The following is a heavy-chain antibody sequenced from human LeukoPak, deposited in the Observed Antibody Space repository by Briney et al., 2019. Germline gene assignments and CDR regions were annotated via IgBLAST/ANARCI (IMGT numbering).Heavy chain of an antibody. CDR2: IYYSGST. CDR1: GGSISSSSYY. CDR3: ARHVRFLEWLSSYYFDY. D-gene: IGHD3-3*01. V-gene: IGHV4-39*01. J-gene: IGHJ4*02. Sequence: SETLSLTCTVSGGSISSSSYYWGWIRQPPGKGLEWIGSIYYSGSTYYNPSLKSRVTISVDTSKSQFSLRPTSVIAADTAVYYCARHVRFLEWLSSYYFDYWGQGTLVTVSS.